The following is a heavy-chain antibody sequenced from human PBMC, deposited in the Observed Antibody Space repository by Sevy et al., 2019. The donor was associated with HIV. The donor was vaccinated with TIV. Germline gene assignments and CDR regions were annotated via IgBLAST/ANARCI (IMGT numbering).Heavy chain of an antibody. Sequence: QAAGSLRLSCAASGFTFSSYAMHWVRQAPGKGLEWVAVISYDGSNKYYADSVKGRFTISRDNSKNTLYLQMNSLRAEDTAVYYCARDPLSRLIAVAGTGPLDYWGQGTLVTVSS. CDR3: ARDPLSRLIAVAGTGPLDY. D-gene: IGHD6-19*01. J-gene: IGHJ4*02. V-gene: IGHV3-30-3*01. CDR1: GFTFSSYA. CDR2: ISYDGSNK.